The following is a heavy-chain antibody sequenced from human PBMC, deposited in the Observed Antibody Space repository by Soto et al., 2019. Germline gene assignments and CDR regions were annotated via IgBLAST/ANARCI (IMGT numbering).Heavy chain of an antibody. D-gene: IGHD3-16*01. J-gene: IGHJ5*02. V-gene: IGHV3-30-3*01. CDR3: ARERDHPEGVGWFDP. CDR1: GFAFSSYA. CDR2: ISYDGNNK. Sequence: QVQLVESGGGVVQPGRSLRLSCAASGFAFSSYAMDWVRQAPCKRLEWVAVISYDGNNKYYADSVKGRFTISRDNSKNTLYLQMNSLRAEDTAVYYCARERDHPEGVGWFDPWGQGTLVTVSS.